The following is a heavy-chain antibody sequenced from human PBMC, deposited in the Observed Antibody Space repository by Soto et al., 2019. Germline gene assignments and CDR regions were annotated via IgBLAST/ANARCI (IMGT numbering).Heavy chain of an antibody. CDR1: GRSISNYY. Sequence: SETLSLTCTVSGRSISNYYWNWIRQSPGKGLEWIGYIYSSGSTHYNPSLQNRVTISIDTSKNQISLKVNSVTAADTAVYYCARDHPHSYGVYYFDYWGQGTAVSVCS. V-gene: IGHV4-59*01. CDR3: ARDHPHSYGVYYFDY. D-gene: IGHD5-18*01. CDR2: IYSSGST. J-gene: IGHJ4*02.